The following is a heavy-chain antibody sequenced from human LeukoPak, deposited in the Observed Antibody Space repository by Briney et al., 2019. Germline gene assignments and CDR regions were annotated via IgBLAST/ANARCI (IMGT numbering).Heavy chain of an antibody. D-gene: IGHD6-19*01. V-gene: IGHV4-59*01. Sequence: PSETLSLTCTVSGGSISSYYGSWVRQPPGKGLEWIGYIYYSWSTNYNPSLKSRVTISVDTSKNQFSLQLSSVTAADTAVYYCARGGSGWLSYYYYMDVWAKGNTVTVSS. CDR2: IYYSWST. J-gene: IGHJ6*03. CDR3: ARGGSGWLSYYYYMDV. CDR1: GGSISSYY.